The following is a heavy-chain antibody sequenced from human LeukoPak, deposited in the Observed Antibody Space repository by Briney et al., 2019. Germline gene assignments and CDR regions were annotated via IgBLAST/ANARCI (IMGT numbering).Heavy chain of an antibody. J-gene: IGHJ5*02. CDR1: GFTFDDYG. CDR3: ARAQFPDGGEATWYNWFDP. Sequence: GGSLRLAWAASGFTFDDYGMSWVRQAPGKGLEWVSVINWNGGSTGYADSGKGRFTISRDNAKNSLYLQMNSLRAEDTALYHCARAQFPDGGEATWYNWFDPWGQGTLVTVSS. D-gene: IGHD1-26*01. V-gene: IGHV3-20*01. CDR2: INWNGGST.